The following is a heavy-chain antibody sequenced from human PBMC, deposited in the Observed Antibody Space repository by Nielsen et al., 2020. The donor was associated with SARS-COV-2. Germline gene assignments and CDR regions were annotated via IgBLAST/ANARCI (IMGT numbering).Heavy chain of an antibody. V-gene: IGHV4-34*01. J-gene: IGHJ3*02. CDR1: GWSFIAYY. D-gene: IGHD3-22*01. CDR3: ARGPQQHYYDSSVVAFDI. Sequence: SDTLSLTFAVYGWSFIAYYWSWIRQPPGKGLEWIGEINHSGITNYNPSLKSRVTISVDTSKNQFSLKLSSVTAADTAVYYCARGPQQHYYDSSVVAFDIWGQGTMVTVSS. CDR2: INHSGIT.